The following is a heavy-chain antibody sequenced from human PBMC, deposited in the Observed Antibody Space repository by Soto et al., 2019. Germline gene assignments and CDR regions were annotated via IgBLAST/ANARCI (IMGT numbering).Heavy chain of an antibody. D-gene: IGHD5-12*01. V-gene: IGHV1-69*12. CDR2: IIPIFGTA. CDR1: GGTFSSYA. J-gene: IGHJ4*02. Sequence: QVQLVQSGAEVKKPGSSVKVSCKASGGTFSSYAISWVRQAPGQGLEWMGGIIPIFGTANYAQKFQGRVTITADESTSTAYRELSSLRSEDTAVYYCARGGGLRDGYNSAIDYWGQGTLVTVSS. CDR3: ARGGGLRDGYNSAIDY.